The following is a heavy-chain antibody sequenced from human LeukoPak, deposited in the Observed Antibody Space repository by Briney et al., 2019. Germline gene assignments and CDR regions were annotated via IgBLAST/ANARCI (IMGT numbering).Heavy chain of an antibody. Sequence: GSSVKVSCKASGGTFSSYAISWVRQAPGQGLEWMGGIIPIFGTANYAQKFQGRVTITADESTSTAYMELSSLRSEDTAVYCCAREARARWEPYYFDYWGQGTLVTVSS. CDR2: IIPIFGTA. CDR3: AREARARWEPYYFDY. J-gene: IGHJ4*02. CDR1: GGTFSSYA. D-gene: IGHD1-26*01. V-gene: IGHV1-69*01.